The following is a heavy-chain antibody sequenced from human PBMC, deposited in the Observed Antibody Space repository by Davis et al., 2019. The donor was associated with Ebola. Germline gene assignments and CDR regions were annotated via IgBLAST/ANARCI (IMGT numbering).Heavy chain of an antibody. V-gene: IGHV1-24*01. CDR1: GYTLTELS. J-gene: IGHJ4*02. CDR3: ATAPTVVTPYFDY. D-gene: IGHD4-23*01. CDR2: FDPEDGET. Sequence: SVKVSCKVSGYTLTELSMHCVRQATGKGLEWMGGFDPEDGETIYAQKFQGRVTMTEDTSTDTAYMELSSLRSEDTAVYYCATAPTVVTPYFDYWGQGTLVTVSS.